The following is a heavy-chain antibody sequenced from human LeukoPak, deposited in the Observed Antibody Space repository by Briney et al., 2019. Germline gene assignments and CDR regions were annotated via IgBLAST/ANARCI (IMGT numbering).Heavy chain of an antibody. V-gene: IGHV1-24*01. CDR1: GYTLTELS. J-gene: IGHJ4*02. Sequence: ASVKVSCKVSGYTLTELSMHWVRQAPGNGLKWMGGFDPEDGERIYAQKFQGRVTMTEDPSTDTAYMELSSLRSEDTAVYDCATDSRYVSGTLSYWGQGTLVTVSS. D-gene: IGHD3-10*01. CDR3: ATDSRYVSGTLSY. CDR2: FDPEDGER.